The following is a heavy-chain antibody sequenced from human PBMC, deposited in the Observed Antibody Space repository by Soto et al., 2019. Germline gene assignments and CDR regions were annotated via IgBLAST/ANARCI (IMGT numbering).Heavy chain of an antibody. CDR3: ARDEMDFWSGYPPVNWFDP. CDR1: GFTFSSYW. Sequence: EVQLVESGGGLVQPGGSLRLSCAASGFTFSSYWMSWVRQAPGKGLEWVANIKQDGSEKYYVDSVKGRFTISRDNAKNSLYLQMNSLRADDTAVYYCARDEMDFWSGYPPVNWFDPWGQGTLVTVSS. J-gene: IGHJ5*02. V-gene: IGHV3-7*01. D-gene: IGHD3-3*01. CDR2: IKQDGSEK.